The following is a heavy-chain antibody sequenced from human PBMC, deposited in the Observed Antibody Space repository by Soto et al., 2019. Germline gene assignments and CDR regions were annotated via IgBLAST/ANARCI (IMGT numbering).Heavy chain of an antibody. CDR2: ISYDGSNK. Sequence: PGGSLRLSCAASGFTFSSYAMHWVRQAPGKGLEWVALISYDGSNKYYADSVKGRFTISRDNSKNTLHVQMNSLGAEDTAVYYCARDRGGYSYGFYYCAMDVWGQGTTVTVSS. CDR1: GFTFSSYA. D-gene: IGHD5-18*01. V-gene: IGHV3-30-3*01. CDR3: ARDRGGYSYGFYYCAMDV. J-gene: IGHJ6*02.